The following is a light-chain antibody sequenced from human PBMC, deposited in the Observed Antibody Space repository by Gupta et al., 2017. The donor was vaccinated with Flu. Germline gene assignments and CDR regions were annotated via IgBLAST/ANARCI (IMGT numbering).Light chain of an antibody. CDR3: QQYSSSPS. CDR2: GAF. V-gene: IGKV3-20*01. J-gene: IGKJ3*01. CDR1: QSVGTNY. Sequence: EIVLTQSPGTLSLSPGERATLSCRASQSVGTNYVAWYQKKSGQAPRLLIYGAFRRATGIPDRFSGRGSGTEFTLTISRLEPEDFAVYYCQQYSSSPSFGPGTKVDIK.